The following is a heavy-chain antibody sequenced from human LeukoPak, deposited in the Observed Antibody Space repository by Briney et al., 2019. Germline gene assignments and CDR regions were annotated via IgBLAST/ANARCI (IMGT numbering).Heavy chain of an antibody. Sequence: ASVKVSCKASGYTFTSYGISWVRQAPGQGLEWMGWISANNGYTNYAQKLQGRVTMTTDTSTTTAYMELTSLTSDDTAVYYCARDEHYYGSGTYYRRASTFDIWGQGTMVTFSS. V-gene: IGHV1-18*04. D-gene: IGHD3-10*01. CDR1: GYTFTSYG. CDR2: ISANNGYT. J-gene: IGHJ3*02. CDR3: ARDEHYYGSGTYYRRASTFDI.